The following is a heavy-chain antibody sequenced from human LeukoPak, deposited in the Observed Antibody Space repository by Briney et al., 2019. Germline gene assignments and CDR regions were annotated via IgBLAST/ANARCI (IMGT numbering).Heavy chain of an antibody. Sequence: GGSLRLSCAASGFTFSSYAMHWVRQAPGKGLEWVSGISWNSGSVGYADSVKGRFTISRDNAKNSLYLQMNSLRAEDTALYYCATSTLSYYYDSVGYYFDYWGQGTLVTVSS. CDR1: GFTFSSYA. J-gene: IGHJ4*02. CDR3: ATSTLSYYYDSVGYYFDY. V-gene: IGHV3-9*01. CDR2: ISWNSGSV. D-gene: IGHD3-22*01.